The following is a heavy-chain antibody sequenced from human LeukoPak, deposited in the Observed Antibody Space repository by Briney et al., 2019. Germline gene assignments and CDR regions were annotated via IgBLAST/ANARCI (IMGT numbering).Heavy chain of an antibody. D-gene: IGHD6-13*01. CDR2: LSGGGGST. V-gene: IGHV3-23*01. Sequence: GGSLRLSCAASGFTFSSYTMKWARQAPGKGLEWVSGLSGGGGSTYYADSVKGRFTISRDNSKNTLYLQMNSLRAEDTAVYYCAKRSPRGSSSWYFDYWGQGTLVTVSS. CDR3: AKRSPRGSSSWYFDY. CDR1: GFTFSSYT. J-gene: IGHJ4*02.